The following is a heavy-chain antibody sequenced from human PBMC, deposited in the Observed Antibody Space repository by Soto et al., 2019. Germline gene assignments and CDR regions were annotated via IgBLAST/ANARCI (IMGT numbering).Heavy chain of an antibody. CDR2: IYHSGST. D-gene: IGHD2-2*01. Sequence: PSETLSLTCAVSSGSISSSNWWSWVRQPPGKGLEWIGEIYHSGSTNYNPSLKSRVTISVDKSKNQFSLKLSSVTAADTAVYYCARGRYCSSTSCYVYAFDIWGQGTMVTVSS. CDR1: SGSISSSNW. CDR3: ARGRYCSSTSCYVYAFDI. J-gene: IGHJ3*02. V-gene: IGHV4-4*02.